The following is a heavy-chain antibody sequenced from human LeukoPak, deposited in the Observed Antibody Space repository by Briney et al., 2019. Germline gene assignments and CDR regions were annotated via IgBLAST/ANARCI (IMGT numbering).Heavy chain of an antibody. CDR1: GFTFDDYG. Sequence: PGGSLRLSCAASGFTFDDYGMSWVRQAPGKGLEWVSGINWNGGSTGYADSVKGRFTISRDNAKNSLYLQMNSLRAEDTAVYYCARFLGNFWGSYRYGFDYWGQGTLVTVSS. J-gene: IGHJ4*02. V-gene: IGHV3-20*04. CDR3: ARFLGNFWGSYRYGFDY. D-gene: IGHD3-16*02. CDR2: INWNGGST.